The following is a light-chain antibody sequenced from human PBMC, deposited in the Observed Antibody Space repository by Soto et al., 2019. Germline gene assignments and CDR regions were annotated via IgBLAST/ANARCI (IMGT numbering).Light chain of an antibody. Sequence: EIVMTQSTATLSVSPGERATLSCRASQSVSSDLAWYQQKPGQAPRLLIYGASTRSTGIPARFSGSGPGTEFTLTISSLQSDDLAVYYGQQYNNWPHTFGQGTKLEIK. CDR1: QSVSSD. V-gene: IGKV3-15*01. CDR2: GAS. J-gene: IGKJ2*01. CDR3: QQYNNWPHT.